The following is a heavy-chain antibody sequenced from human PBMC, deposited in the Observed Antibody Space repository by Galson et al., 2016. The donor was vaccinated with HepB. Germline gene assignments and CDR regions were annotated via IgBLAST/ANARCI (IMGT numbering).Heavy chain of an antibody. D-gene: IGHD5-24*01. CDR1: GFSLRSNDVG. J-gene: IGHJ2*01. CDR2: IYWDGEK. V-gene: IGHV2-5*02. Sequence: PALVKPTQTLTLTCTLSGFSLRSNDVGVAWTRQAPGKALEWLTIIYWDGEKKYIPSLGGSLTITEDTSKNQVVLTLTNVDSLDTGTYYCARRPGRGDGSAFDLWGRGTLVTVSS. CDR3: ARRPGRGDGSAFDL.